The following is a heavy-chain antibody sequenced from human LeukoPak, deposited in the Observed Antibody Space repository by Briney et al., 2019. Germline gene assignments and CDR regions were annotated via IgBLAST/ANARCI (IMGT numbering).Heavy chain of an antibody. V-gene: IGHV4-59*08. CDR1: GGSIGSYY. J-gene: IGHJ5*02. Sequence: SETLSLTCTVSGGSIGSYYWSWIRQPPGKGLEWIGYIYYSGSTNYNPSLKSRVTISVDTSKNQFSLKLSSVTAADTAVYYCARHPTYYYDSNTSNPWGQGTLVTVSS. D-gene: IGHD3-22*01. CDR2: IYYSGST. CDR3: ARHPTYYYDSNTSNP.